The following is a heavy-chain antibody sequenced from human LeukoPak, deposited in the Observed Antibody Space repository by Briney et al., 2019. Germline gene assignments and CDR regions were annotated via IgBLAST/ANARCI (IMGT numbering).Heavy chain of an antibody. CDR1: GGSISSSNW. D-gene: IGHD6-19*01. CDR2: IYHSGST. Sequence: SETLSLTCAVSGGSISSSNWWSWIRQPPGKGLEWIGEIYHSGSTNYNPSLKSRVTISVDKSKNQFSLKLTSVTAADTAAYYCARQGDSGWYYFDYWGQGTLVTVSS. V-gene: IGHV4-4*02. J-gene: IGHJ4*02. CDR3: ARQGDSGWYYFDY.